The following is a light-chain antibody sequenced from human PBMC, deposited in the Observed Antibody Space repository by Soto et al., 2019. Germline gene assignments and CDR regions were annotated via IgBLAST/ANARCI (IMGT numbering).Light chain of an antibody. CDR1: QSVSSSY. CDR3: QQYGSSPPIT. Sequence: IVLTQSPATLSLSPGERATLSCRASQSVSSSYLAWYQQKPGQAPRLLIYGASSRATGISDRFSGSGSGTDFTHTISRLEPEDFAVYYCQQYGSSPPITFGQGTRLEIK. CDR2: GAS. V-gene: IGKV3-20*01. J-gene: IGKJ5*01.